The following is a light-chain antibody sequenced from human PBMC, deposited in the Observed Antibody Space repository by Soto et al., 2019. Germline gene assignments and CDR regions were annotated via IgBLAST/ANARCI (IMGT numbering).Light chain of an antibody. CDR1: QTISSN. V-gene: IGKV3-15*01. CDR2: GAS. J-gene: IGKJ1*01. CDR3: QQYNSWPRT. Sequence: EIVMTQSPATLSVSPGERATLSCRASQTISSNLGWYQQKPGQAPRLLIYGASTRATGVPARFSGSGSGSEFTLIISSLQSEDFAVYYCQQYNSWPRTSGQGTKVEIK.